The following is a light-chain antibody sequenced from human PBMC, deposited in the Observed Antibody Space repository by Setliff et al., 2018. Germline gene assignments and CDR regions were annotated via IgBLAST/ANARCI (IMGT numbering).Light chain of an antibody. Sequence: QSALTQPRSVSGSPGQSVTISCTGTTSDVGTYDFVSWYQEHPGKAPKLIIYDVTKRPSGVPDRFSGSKSGDTASLTISGLQAGDEADYYCSSYTRSSTYVFGGGTKVTVL. CDR3: SSYTRSSTYV. V-gene: IGLV2-11*01. J-gene: IGLJ1*01. CDR1: TSDVGTYDF. CDR2: DVT.